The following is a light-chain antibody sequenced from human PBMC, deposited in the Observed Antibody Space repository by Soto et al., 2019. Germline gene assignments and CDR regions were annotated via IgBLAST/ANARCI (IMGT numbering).Light chain of an antibody. CDR1: QSIRSW. Sequence: DIQMTQSPSTLSASVGDRVIITCRASQSIRSWLAWYQQKPGKAPKLLIYDASSLQSGVPSRIRGSGSGTEFTLTISSMQPDDFATYYCQQYNSYPRTFGQGTKVDI. V-gene: IGKV1-5*01. J-gene: IGKJ1*01. CDR3: QQYNSYPRT. CDR2: DAS.